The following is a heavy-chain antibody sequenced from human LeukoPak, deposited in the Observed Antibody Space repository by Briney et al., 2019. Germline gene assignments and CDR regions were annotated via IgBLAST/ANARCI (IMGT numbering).Heavy chain of an antibody. CDR3: TRETPSRYFDY. V-gene: IGHV1-8*01. Sequence: ASVKVSCTASGYTLTSYDINWVRQATGQGLEWMGWMNPNSGKTGYAQKFQGRITITRNTSISIAYMELSSLRSEDTAVYYCTRETPSRYFDYWGQGTLVTVSS. J-gene: IGHJ4*02. CDR2: MNPNSGKT. CDR1: GYTLTSYD. D-gene: IGHD4-23*01.